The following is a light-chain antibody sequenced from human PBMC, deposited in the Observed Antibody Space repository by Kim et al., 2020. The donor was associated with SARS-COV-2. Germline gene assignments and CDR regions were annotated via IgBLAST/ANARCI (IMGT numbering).Light chain of an antibody. J-gene: IGLJ3*02. CDR2: DVT. V-gene: IGLV2-14*03. CDR3: TSYTSRSHVL. CDR1: SSDLGDYNY. Sequence: QSALTQPASVSGSPGQSITISCAGTSSDLGDYNYVSWYQQHPGKAPQLLIYDVTNRPSGVSNRFSASKSGNTASLTISGLQPEDEADYYCTSYTSRSHVLFGGGTQLTVL.